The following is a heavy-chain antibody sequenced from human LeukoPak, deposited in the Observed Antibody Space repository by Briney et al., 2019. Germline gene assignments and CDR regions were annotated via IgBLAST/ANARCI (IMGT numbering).Heavy chain of an antibody. J-gene: IGHJ4*02. V-gene: IGHV4-59*01. CDR1: GGSISGYY. D-gene: IGHD6-19*01. Sequence: SETLSLTCTVSGGSISGYYWSWIRQPPGKGLELIGYIYNSGSTNYNPSLKSRVTISIDTPKNQFSLKLSSVTAADTAVYYCARDYSSGWWFDYWGQGTLVTVSS. CDR2: IYNSGST. CDR3: ARDYSSGWWFDY.